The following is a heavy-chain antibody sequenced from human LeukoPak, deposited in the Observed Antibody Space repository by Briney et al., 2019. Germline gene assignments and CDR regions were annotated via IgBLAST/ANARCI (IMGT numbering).Heavy chain of an antibody. V-gene: IGHV3-30*18. CDR1: GFTFSSYG. J-gene: IGHJ6*04. D-gene: IGHD2-15*01. CDR3: AKAPQEYCSGGSCYYYYGMDV. CDR2: ISYDGSNK. Sequence: GGSLRLSCAASGFTFSSYGMHWVRQAPGKGLEWVAVISYDGSNKYYADSVKGRFTISRDNSKNTLYLQVNSLRAEDTAVYYCAKAPQEYCSGGSCYYYYGMDVWGKGTTVTVSS.